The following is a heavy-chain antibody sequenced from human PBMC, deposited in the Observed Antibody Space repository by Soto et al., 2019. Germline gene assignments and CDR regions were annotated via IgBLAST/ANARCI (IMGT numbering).Heavy chain of an antibody. V-gene: IGHV3-23*01. CDR3: AKPYCSGGSCYSTTYYYYYMDV. J-gene: IGHJ6*03. Sequence: GGSLRLSCAASGFTFSSYAMSWVRQAPGKGLEWVSAISGSGGSTYYADSVKGRFTISRDNSKNTLYLQMNSLRAEDTAVYYCAKPYCSGGSCYSTTYYYYYMDVWGKGTTVTAP. CDR1: GFTFSSYA. D-gene: IGHD2-15*01. CDR2: ISGSGGST.